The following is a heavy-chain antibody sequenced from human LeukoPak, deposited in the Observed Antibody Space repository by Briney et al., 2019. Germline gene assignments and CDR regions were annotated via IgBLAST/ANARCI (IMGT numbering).Heavy chain of an antibody. D-gene: IGHD2-15*01. CDR1: GGSISSFY. CDR3: ARHCSGGTCPLSFDAFDI. J-gene: IGHJ3*02. Sequence: SETLSLTCTVSGGSISSFYWSWIRQPPGKGLEWIGYIYNSESTNYNPSLNSGVTISVDTSKNQFSLMLTSVTASDTAMYYCARHCSGGTCPLSFDAFDIWGQGTMVTVSS. V-gene: IGHV4-59*08. CDR2: IYNSEST.